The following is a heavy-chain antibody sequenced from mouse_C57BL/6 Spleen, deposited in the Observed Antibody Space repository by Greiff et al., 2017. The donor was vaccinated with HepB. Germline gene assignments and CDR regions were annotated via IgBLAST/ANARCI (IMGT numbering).Heavy chain of an antibody. V-gene: IGHV14-4*01. J-gene: IGHJ4*01. CDR2: IDPENGDT. CDR1: GFNIKDDY. Sequence: EVQLQQSGAELVRPGASVKLSCTASGFNIKDDYMHWVKQRPEQGLEWIGWIDPENGDTEYASKFQGKATITADTSSNTAYQQLSSLTSEDTAVYYCTHYYAMDYWGQGTSVTVSS. CDR3: THYYAMDY.